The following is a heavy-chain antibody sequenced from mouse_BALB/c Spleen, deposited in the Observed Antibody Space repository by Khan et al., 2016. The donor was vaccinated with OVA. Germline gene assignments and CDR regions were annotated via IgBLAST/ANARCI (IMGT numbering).Heavy chain of an antibody. D-gene: IGHD2-4*01. CDR1: GFSLTTYG. CDR3: ARNYDYDEGLAY. V-gene: IGHV2-2*02. CDR2: IWSGGST. Sequence: QVQLKESGPGLVQPSQSLSITCTVSGFSLTTYGVHWVRQSPGKGLEWLGVIWSGGSTDYNAAFISRPSISKDSSKSQVFFKMNSLQVNDTAIYYCARNYDYDEGLAYWGQGTLVTVSA. J-gene: IGHJ3*01.